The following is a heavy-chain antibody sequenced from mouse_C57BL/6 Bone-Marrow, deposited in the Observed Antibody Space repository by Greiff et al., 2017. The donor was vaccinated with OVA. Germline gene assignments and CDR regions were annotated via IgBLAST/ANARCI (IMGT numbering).Heavy chain of an antibody. D-gene: IGHD2-3*01. CDR1: GYAFSSSW. V-gene: IGHV1-82*01. CDR3: ARHEDGYYASYFDY. Sequence: VQLQQSGPELVKPGASVKISCKASGYAFSSSWMNWVKQRPGKGLEWIGRIYPGDGDTNYNGKFKGKATLTADKSSSTAYMQLSSLTSEDSAVYFCARHEDGYYASYFDYWGQGTLSQSPQ. CDR2: IYPGDGDT. J-gene: IGHJ2*01.